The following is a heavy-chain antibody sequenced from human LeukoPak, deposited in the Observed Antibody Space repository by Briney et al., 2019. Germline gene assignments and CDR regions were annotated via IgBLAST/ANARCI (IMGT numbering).Heavy chain of an antibody. V-gene: IGHV3-23*01. D-gene: IGHD3-3*01. CDR3: ATDRGWRTSGYYLYYFEY. Sequence: GGSLRLSCAASGFTFSSYAMSWVRQAPGKGLEWVSAISGSGGSTYYADSVKGRFTISRDNSKNTLYLQMNSLRAEDTAVYYCATDRGWRTSGYYLYYFEYWGQGTLVTYSS. CDR1: GFTFSSYA. CDR2: ISGSGGST. J-gene: IGHJ4*02.